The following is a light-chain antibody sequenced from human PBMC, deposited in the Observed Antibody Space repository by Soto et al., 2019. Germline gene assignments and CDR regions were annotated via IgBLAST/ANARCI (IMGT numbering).Light chain of an antibody. J-gene: IGKJ2*01. CDR1: QSLSSN. CDR3: QQYNNWPLMYT. Sequence: EIVMTQSPATLSVSPGERATLSCRASQSLSSNLAWYQQKPDQAPRLLIYGASTRATGIPARFSGSGSGTEFTLTISSLQSEDFAVYYCQQYNNWPLMYTFGQGTKVDIK. V-gene: IGKV3-15*01. CDR2: GAS.